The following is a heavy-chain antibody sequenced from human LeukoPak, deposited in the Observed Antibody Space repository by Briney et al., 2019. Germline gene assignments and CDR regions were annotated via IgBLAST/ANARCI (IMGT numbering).Heavy chain of an antibody. Sequence: SETLSLTCTVSGGSISSSSYYWGWIRQPPGEGLEWIGSIYYSGSTYYNPSLKSRVTISVDTSKNQFSLKLSSVTAADTAVYYCARQSYYYDSSGLRRDFDYWGQGTLVTVSS. CDR3: ARQSYYYDSSGLRRDFDY. D-gene: IGHD3-22*01. CDR1: GGSISSSSYY. CDR2: IYYSGST. J-gene: IGHJ4*02. V-gene: IGHV4-39*01.